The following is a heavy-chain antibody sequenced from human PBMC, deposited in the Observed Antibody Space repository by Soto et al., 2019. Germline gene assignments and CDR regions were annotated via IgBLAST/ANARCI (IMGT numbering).Heavy chain of an antibody. CDR1: GFTFSSRW. CDR2: INSDGTTI. CDR3: ASGTWYAVPTRLFDC. J-gene: IGHJ4*02. D-gene: IGHD4-17*01. Sequence: GGSLRLSCAASGFTFSSRWMHWVRQAPGKGMVWVSRINSDGTTITYADSVKGRCTISIDNATNTLYLQMTSLRAEDTDVYYCASGTWYAVPTRLFDCWGQGTLVTVSS. V-gene: IGHV3-74*01.